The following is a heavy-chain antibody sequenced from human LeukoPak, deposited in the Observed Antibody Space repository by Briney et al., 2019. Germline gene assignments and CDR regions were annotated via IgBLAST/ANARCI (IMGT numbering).Heavy chain of an antibody. Sequence: GGSLKLSCAASGFTFSSFWMSWVRRAPGKGLEWVANIKQDGSEKNYVDSVKGRFTISRDNAKNSLYLQMDSLRAEDTAVYYCAGGSGWIFDSWGQGTLVTVSS. D-gene: IGHD6-19*01. CDR1: GFTFSSFW. J-gene: IGHJ4*02. CDR3: AGGSGWIFDS. V-gene: IGHV3-7*01. CDR2: IKQDGSEK.